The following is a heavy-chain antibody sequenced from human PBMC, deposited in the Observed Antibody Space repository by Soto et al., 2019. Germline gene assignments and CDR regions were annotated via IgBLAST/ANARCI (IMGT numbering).Heavy chain of an antibody. J-gene: IGHJ6*02. CDR3: ARDLTTVTTANSYYYYGMDV. CDR1: GFTFSSYG. D-gene: IGHD4-4*01. V-gene: IGHV3-33*01. Sequence: GGSLRLSCAASGFTFSSYGMHWVRQAPGKGLEWVAVIWYDGSNKYYADSVKGRFTISRDNSKNTLYLQMNSLRAEDTAVYYCARDLTTVTTANSYYYYGMDVWGQGTTVTVSS. CDR2: IWYDGSNK.